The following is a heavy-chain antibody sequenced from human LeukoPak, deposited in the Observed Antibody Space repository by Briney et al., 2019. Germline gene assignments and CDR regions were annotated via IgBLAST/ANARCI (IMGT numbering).Heavy chain of an antibody. CDR3: ARDTRS. CDR2: IYYSGST. J-gene: IGHJ5*02. CDR1: GDSISIVDYY. Sequence: SETLSLTCTASGDSISIVDYYWSWIRQPPGKGLEWIGYIYYSGSTYYSPSLKSRVSMSVDTSKNQFSLELSSVTAADTAVYYCARDTRSWGQGTLVTVSS. V-gene: IGHV4-30-4*01.